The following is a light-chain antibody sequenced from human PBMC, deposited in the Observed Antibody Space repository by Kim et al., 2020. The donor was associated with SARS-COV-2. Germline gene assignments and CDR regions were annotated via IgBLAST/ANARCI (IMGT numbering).Light chain of an antibody. CDR2: KSS. J-gene: IGKJ2*01. CDR1: QTISTW. CDR3: QQYSSHPYT. V-gene: IGKV1-5*03. Sequence: DIQMTQSPSTLSASVGDRVTLTCRTSQTISTWLAWYQQKPGRAPKLLIHKSSSLQSGVPSRFTGSGSGTEFTLTISSLQSDDFATYYCQQYSSHPYTFGQGTKLEIK.